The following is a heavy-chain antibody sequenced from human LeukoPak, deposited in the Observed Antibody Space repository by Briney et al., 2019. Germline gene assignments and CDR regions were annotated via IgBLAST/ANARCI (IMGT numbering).Heavy chain of an antibody. CDR3: ARRSRGYSFDI. Sequence: ASVRVSCKASGYTFSDYYIHWVRQAPGQGLEWVGWVNPYTGGTDYAQKFQGRVTMTSDTSISTDYMELSSLRSDDTAVYYCARRSRGYSFDIWGQGTMVTVSS. D-gene: IGHD5-18*01. J-gene: IGHJ3*02. V-gene: IGHV1-2*02. CDR1: GYTFSDYY. CDR2: VNPYTGGT.